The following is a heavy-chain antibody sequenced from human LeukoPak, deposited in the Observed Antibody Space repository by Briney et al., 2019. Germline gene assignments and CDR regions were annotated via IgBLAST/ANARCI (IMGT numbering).Heavy chain of an antibody. CDR2: ISYDGSNK. CDR1: GFTFSSYG. J-gene: IGHJ4*02. Sequence: PGGSLRLSCAASGFTFSSYGMHWVRQAPGKGLEWVAVISYDGSNKYYADSVKGRFTISRDNAENSLYLQMNSLTPEDTAVYYCARAREGEYCSSPTCPTRMFDSWGQGTLVTVSS. D-gene: IGHD2-2*01. CDR3: ARAREGEYCSSPTCPTRMFDS. V-gene: IGHV3-30*03.